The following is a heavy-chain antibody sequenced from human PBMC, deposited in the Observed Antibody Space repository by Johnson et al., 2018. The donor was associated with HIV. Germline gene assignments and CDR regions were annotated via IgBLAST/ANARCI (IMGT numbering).Heavy chain of an antibody. CDR3: ERDYQWLVQDDAFDI. Sequence: VQLVESGGGLIQPGGSLRLSCAASGFTVSGNYINWVRQAPGKGLEWVSVIYTGGSTHYADSVKGRFTISRDNSKNTLYLQMNSLRAEDTAVYYCERDYQWLVQDDAFDIWGQGTMVTVSS. CDR1: GFTVSGNY. V-gene: IGHV3-66*03. J-gene: IGHJ3*02. CDR2: IYTGGST. D-gene: IGHD6-19*01.